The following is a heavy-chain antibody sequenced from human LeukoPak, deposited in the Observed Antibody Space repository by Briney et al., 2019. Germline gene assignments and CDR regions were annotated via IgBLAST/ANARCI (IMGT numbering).Heavy chain of an antibody. D-gene: IGHD4-17*01. CDR3: ARDRTVTTAFDI. CDR1: GASISRYY. J-gene: IGHJ3*02. CDR2: IYYSGST. Sequence: SETLSLTCTVSGASISRYYWSWIRQPPGKGLEWIGYIYYSGSTSYNPSLKSRVTISLDTSKNQFSLKLTSVTAADTAVYYCARDRTVTTAFDIWGQGTMVTVSS. V-gene: IGHV4-59*01.